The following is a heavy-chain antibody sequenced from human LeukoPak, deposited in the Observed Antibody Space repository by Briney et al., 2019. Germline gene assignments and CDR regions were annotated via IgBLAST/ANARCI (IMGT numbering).Heavy chain of an antibody. D-gene: IGHD5-12*01. CDR2: IFYSGST. V-gene: IGHV4-31*03. CDR3: ARGRYSGTTYYFDY. J-gene: IGHJ4*02. CDR1: GVSISSGGYY. Sequence: SQTLSLTCTVSGVSISSGGYYWSWIRQHPGKGLEWIGYIFYSGSTYYNPSLKSRVTISVDTSKNQFSLKLSSVTAEDTAVYYCARGRYSGTTYYFDYWGQGTLVTVSS.